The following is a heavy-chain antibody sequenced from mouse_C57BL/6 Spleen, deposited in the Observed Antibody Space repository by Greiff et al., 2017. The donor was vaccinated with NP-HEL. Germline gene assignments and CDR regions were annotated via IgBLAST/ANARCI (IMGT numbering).Heavy chain of an antibody. Sequence: EVQLQQSGAELVRPGASVKLSCTASGFNIKDYYMHWVKQRPEQGLEWIGRIDPEDGDTEYAPKFQGKATMTAGTSSNTAYLQLSSLTSEDTAVYYCTSDGYSWFAYWGQGTLVTVSA. CDR1: GFNIKDYY. V-gene: IGHV14-1*01. CDR2: IDPEDGDT. D-gene: IGHD2-3*01. CDR3: TSDGYSWFAY. J-gene: IGHJ3*01.